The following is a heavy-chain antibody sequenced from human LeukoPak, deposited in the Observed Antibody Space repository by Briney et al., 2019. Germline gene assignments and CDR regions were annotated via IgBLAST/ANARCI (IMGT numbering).Heavy chain of an antibody. D-gene: IGHD5-24*01. CDR2: IYYSGST. V-gene: IGHV4-39*01. CDR1: GGSISSSGYF. CDR3: ASLGGGYNGDY. Sequence: PSETLSLTCTVSGGSISSSGYFWGWIRQPPGKGLEWIGSIYYSGSTYYNSSLKSRVTISVGTSKNQFSLKLSSVTAADTAVYYCASLGGGYNGDYWGQGTLVTVSS. J-gene: IGHJ4*02.